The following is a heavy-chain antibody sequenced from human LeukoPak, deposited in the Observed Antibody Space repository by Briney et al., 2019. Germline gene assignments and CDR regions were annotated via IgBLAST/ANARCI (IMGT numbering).Heavy chain of an antibody. J-gene: IGHJ4*02. D-gene: IGHD4-17*01. CDR2: ISGSGGGT. CDR3: ARDVSDYGDYSDY. Sequence: GGSLRLSCAASGFTFSTNAMSWVRQAPGKGLEWVSAISGSGGGTYYADSVKGRFTISRDNSKNTLYLQMNSLRAEDTAVYYCARDVSDYGDYSDYWGQGTLVTVSS. V-gene: IGHV3-23*01. CDR1: GFTFSTNA.